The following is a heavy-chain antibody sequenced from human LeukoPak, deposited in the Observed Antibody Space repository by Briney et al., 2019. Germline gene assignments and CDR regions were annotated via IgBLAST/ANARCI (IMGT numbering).Heavy chain of an antibody. Sequence: GGSLRLSCAASGFTFHSFTMNWVRQAPGKGLEWVSSIVSSGSSVYYADSVKGRFTISRDNAENSLLLQMKALRAEDTAVYYCARGSGSYYDAEYFQHWGQGTLVTVSS. D-gene: IGHD1-26*01. CDR1: GFTFHSFT. J-gene: IGHJ1*01. CDR3: ARGSGSYYDAEYFQH. V-gene: IGHV3-48*04. CDR2: IVSSGSSV.